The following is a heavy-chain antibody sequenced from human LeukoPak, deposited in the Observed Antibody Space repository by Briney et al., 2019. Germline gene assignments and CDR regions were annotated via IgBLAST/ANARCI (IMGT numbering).Heavy chain of an antibody. V-gene: IGHV4-59*01. CDR2: IYYNGNT. CDR3: ARVPGLLSPYFDN. Sequence: SETLSLTCTVSGGSIHDYYWNWIRQPPGKGLEWIGYIYYNGNTYYNPSLKSRVTMSVDSSKNQFTLRLNSVTAADTAIYYCARVPGLLSPYFDNWAREPWSPSPQ. D-gene: IGHD3-16*02. J-gene: IGHJ4*02. CDR1: GGSIHDYY.